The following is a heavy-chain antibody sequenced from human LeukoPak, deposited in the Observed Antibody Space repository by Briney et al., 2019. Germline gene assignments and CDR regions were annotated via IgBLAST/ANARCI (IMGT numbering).Heavy chain of an antibody. D-gene: IGHD6-13*01. Sequence: VASVKLSCKTSGYRFTAHFMYWVRQAPGQGLEWMGWINPNDGGTNYAQKFQGRVTLTRDTTFTTTYMDVTRLTSDDTAVYYCARGGVPGQQLDYWGPGTLVTASS. CDR2: INPNDGGT. CDR1: GYRFTAHF. V-gene: IGHV1-2*02. CDR3: ARGGVPGQQLDY. J-gene: IGHJ4*02.